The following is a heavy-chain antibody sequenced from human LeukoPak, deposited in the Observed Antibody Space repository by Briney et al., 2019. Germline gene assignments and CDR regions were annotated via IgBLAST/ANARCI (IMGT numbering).Heavy chain of an antibody. V-gene: IGHV4-59*01. J-gene: IGHJ4*02. Sequence: SESLSLTCTVSGVSTNDASWNWIRKPPGQGLEWIGYIYHSGGTNYNPSLKSRVTISLDTSKNQFSLKLSSVTAADTAVYYCARVGTYYRSLDSWGQGTLVTVSS. CDR2: IYHSGGT. CDR1: GVSTNDAS. D-gene: IGHD3-10*01. CDR3: ARVGTYYRSLDS.